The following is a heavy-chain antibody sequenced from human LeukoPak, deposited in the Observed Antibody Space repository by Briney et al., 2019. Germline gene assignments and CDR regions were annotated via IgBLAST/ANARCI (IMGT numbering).Heavy chain of an antibody. V-gene: IGHV3-9*01. J-gene: IGHJ3*02. Sequence: PGRSLRLSCAASGFTFDDYAMHWVRQAPGKGLEWVSGISWNSGSIGYADSVKGRFTISRDNAKNSLYLQMNSLSAGDTALYYCAKGGISDAFDIWGQGTMVTVSS. CDR2: ISWNSGSI. D-gene: IGHD2-21*01. CDR3: AKGGISDAFDI. CDR1: GFTFDDYA.